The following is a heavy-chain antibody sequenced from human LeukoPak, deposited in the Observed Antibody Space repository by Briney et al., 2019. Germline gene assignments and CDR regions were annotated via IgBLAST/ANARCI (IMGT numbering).Heavy chain of an antibody. V-gene: IGHV4-39*01. CDR1: GGSISSSSYY. J-gene: IGHJ4*02. CDR3: ARVDTAMALLFDY. D-gene: IGHD5-18*01. Sequence: PLETLSLTCTVSGGSISSSSYYWGWIRQPPGKGLEWIGSIYYSGSTYYNPSLKSRVTISVDTSKNQFSLKLSSVTAADTAVYYCARVDTAMALLFDYRGQGTLGTVSS. CDR2: IYYSGST.